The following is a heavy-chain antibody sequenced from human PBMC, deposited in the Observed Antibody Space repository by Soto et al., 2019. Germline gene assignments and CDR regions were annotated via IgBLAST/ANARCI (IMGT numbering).Heavy chain of an antibody. V-gene: IGHV1-8*01. CDR1: GYSFTNYD. J-gene: IGHJ5*02. CDR2: MNPNSGDT. D-gene: IGHD2-15*01. CDR3: ARGRGGYCTGGTCYRWFAP. Sequence: QEQLVQSGAEVKKPGASVKVSCKASGYSFTNYDTYWVRQASGQGLEWMGWMNPNSGDTVYAQKFEGRVTMTRNTSRSTAYMELSSLRSEDTAVYYWARGRGGYCTGGTCYRWFAPWGQGTLVTVSS.